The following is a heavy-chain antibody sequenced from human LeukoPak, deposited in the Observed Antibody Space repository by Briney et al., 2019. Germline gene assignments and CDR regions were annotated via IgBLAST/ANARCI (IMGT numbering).Heavy chain of an antibody. D-gene: IGHD3-9*01. CDR1: GGSISSSSYY. CDR2: IYYSGST. CDR3: ARHSLDVLRYFDWLSPFDY. J-gene: IGHJ4*02. V-gene: IGHV4-39*01. Sequence: SETLSLTCTVSGGSISSSSYYWGWIRQPPGKGLEWIGSIYYSGSTYYNPSLKSRVTISVDTSKNQFSLKLSSVTAADTAVYYCARHSLDVLRYFDWLSPFDYWGQGTLVTVSS.